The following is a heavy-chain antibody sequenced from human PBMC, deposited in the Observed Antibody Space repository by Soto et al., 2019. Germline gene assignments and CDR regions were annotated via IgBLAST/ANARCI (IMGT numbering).Heavy chain of an antibody. V-gene: IGHV1-69*11. D-gene: IGHD3-16*02. J-gene: IGHJ6*02. CDR3: ARWRQPRYTADPYAVDV. Sequence: QVHLVQSGTEVKKPGSSVKVSCKASGGTFSSSGFSWVRQAPGQGLEWMGMIVPSLDTTNYAQKFHARVTITADEVTSTGYMESRSMRSEDTTVYYWARWRQPRYTADPYAVDVWGQGTRVIVSS. CDR2: IVPSLDTT. CDR1: GGTFSSSG.